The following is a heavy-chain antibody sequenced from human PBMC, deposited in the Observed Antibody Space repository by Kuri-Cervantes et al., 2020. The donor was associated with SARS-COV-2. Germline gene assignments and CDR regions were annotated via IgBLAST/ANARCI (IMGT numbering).Heavy chain of an antibody. CDR2: ISVSGGST. CDR3: ARAYCGGDCEFDY. D-gene: IGHD2-21*02. V-gene: IGHV3-23*01. Sequence: GGSLRLSCAASGFTFGSYVMNWVRQAPGKGLEWVSTISVSGGSTYYADSVKGRFTISRDSSENTLYLQMNSLRAEDTADYYCARAYCGGDCEFDYWGQGTLVTVSS. J-gene: IGHJ4*02. CDR1: GFTFGSYV.